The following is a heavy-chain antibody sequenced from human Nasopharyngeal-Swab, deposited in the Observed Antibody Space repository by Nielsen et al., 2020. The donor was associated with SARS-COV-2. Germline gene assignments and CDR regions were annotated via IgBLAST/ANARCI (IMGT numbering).Heavy chain of an antibody. J-gene: IGHJ6*02. V-gene: IGHV3-21*04. Sequence: GGSLRLSCAASGFTFSSYSMNWVRQAPGKGLEWVSSISSSSSYIYYADSVKGRFTISRDNAKNSLYLQMNSLRPEDTAVYYCARFEGITMVRGAVDVWGQGTTVSVSS. CDR2: ISSSSSYI. D-gene: IGHD3-10*01. CDR1: GFTFSSYS. CDR3: ARFEGITMVRGAVDV.